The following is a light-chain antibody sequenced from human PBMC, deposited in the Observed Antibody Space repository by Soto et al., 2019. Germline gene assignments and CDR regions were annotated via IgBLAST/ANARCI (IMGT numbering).Light chain of an antibody. CDR1: QSVRSSY. CDR2: AAS. V-gene: IGKV3-20*01. Sequence: EIVLTQSPGTLSLSPGERATLSCRASQSVRSSYLAWYQQKPGQAPRLLIYAASTRSAAVPDRFSGSGSGTDFPLTISRLEPEDFAVYYCHQYGTSLLTFGGGTKVDIK. CDR3: HQYGTSLLT. J-gene: IGKJ4*01.